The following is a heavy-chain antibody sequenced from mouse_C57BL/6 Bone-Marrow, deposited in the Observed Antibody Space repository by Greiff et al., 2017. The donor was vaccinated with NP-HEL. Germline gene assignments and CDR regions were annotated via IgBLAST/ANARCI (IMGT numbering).Heavy chain of an antibody. Sequence: EVQLVESGEGLVKPGGSLKLSCAASGFTFSDYGMHWVRQAPEQGLEWVAYISRGSSTIYYADTVKGRFTIPRDNAKNTPFLQMTSLRSEDTAMYYCARKDSSGCSWFAYWGQGTLVTVSA. CDR2: ISRGSSTI. CDR3: ARKDSSGCSWFAY. J-gene: IGHJ3*01. D-gene: IGHD3-2*02. V-gene: IGHV5-17*01. CDR1: GFTFSDYG.